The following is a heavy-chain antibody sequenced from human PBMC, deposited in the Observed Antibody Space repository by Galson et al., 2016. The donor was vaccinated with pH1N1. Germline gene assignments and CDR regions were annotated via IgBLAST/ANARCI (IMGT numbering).Heavy chain of an antibody. Sequence: SLRLSCAASGFIFSNYAMSWVRQAPGKGLEWVSAIIGTGDSTYYADSVTGRFTISRDNSKNTLYLQMNSLRAEDTAIYYCAKRGQRVYVWGQGTTVTVSS. CDR3: AKRGQRVYV. V-gene: IGHV3-23*01. J-gene: IGHJ6*02. CDR1: GFIFSNYA. CDR2: IIGTGDST.